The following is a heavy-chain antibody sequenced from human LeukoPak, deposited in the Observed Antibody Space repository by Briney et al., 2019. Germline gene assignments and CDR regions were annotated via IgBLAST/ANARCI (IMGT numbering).Heavy chain of an antibody. CDR2: ISWNGGSI. D-gene: IGHD4-17*01. CDR1: GFTFDDYA. Sequence: GGSLRLSCAASGFTFDDYAMHWVRQAPGKGLEGVSGISWNGGSIGYADSVKGRFTISRDNAKNSLYLQMNSLRAEDTALYYCARSLYGDYGCFGYWGQGTLVTVSS. J-gene: IGHJ4*02. CDR3: ARSLYGDYGCFGY. V-gene: IGHV3-9*01.